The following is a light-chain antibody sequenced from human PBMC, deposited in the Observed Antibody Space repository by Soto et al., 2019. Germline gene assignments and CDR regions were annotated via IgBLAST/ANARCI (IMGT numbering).Light chain of an antibody. CDR1: QSVTSSF. V-gene: IGKV3-20*01. CDR2: GAS. J-gene: IGKJ2*01. CDR3: QQYGSSPPYT. Sequence: EIVLTQSPGTLSLSPGERATLSCRASQSVTSSFLAWYQQKPGQAPRLLIHGASSRATGIPDRFSGSGSGTDFTLTISRLDPEDFAVYYCQQYGSSPPYTFGQGTKLEIK.